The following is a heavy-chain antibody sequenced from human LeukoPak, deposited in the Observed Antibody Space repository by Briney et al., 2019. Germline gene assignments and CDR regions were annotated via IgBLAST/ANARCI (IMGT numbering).Heavy chain of an antibody. Sequence: SETLSLTCAVYGGSFSGYYWSWIRQPPGKGLEWIGEINHSGSTNYNPSLKSQVTISVDTSKNQFSLKLSSVTAADTAVYYCARGRVDTAMVTEAFDIWGQGTMVTVSS. CDR2: INHSGST. D-gene: IGHD5-18*01. V-gene: IGHV4-34*01. J-gene: IGHJ3*02. CDR3: ARGRVDTAMVTEAFDI. CDR1: GGSFSGYY.